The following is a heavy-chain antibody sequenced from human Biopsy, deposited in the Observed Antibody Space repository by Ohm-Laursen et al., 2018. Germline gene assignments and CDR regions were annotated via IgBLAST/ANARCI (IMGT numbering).Heavy chain of an antibody. CDR3: ALQSVAQMKNFDY. V-gene: IGHV1-2*02. D-gene: IGHD6-19*01. J-gene: IGHJ4*02. CDR2: ISPKSGDT. Sequence: ASVKVSCKPSGFPFTRYYLHWVRQAPGQGLEWMGWISPKSGDTNYAHKFQGNITMTRDTSMSTAYMEMSRLRCDDTAVYYCALQSVAQMKNFDYWGQGTLVTVSS. CDR1: GFPFTRYY.